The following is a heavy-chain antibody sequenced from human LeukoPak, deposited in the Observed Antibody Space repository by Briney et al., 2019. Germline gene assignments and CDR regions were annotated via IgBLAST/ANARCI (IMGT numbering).Heavy chain of an antibody. V-gene: IGHV3-21*04. CDR3: AKYTVTTWRFDY. Sequence: GGSLRLSCAASGFTFSSYSMNWVRQAPGKGLEWVSSISSSSSYIYYADSVKGRFTISRDNAKNSLYLQMNSLRAEDTAVYYCAKYTVTTWRFDYWGQGTLVTVSS. CDR1: GFTFSSYS. J-gene: IGHJ4*02. D-gene: IGHD4-17*01. CDR2: ISSSSSYI.